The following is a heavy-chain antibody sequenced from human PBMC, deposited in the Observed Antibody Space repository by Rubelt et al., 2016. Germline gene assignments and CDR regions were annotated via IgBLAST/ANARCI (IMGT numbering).Heavy chain of an antibody. V-gene: IGHV3-53*04. CDR3: AREEMATITK. J-gene: IGHJ4*02. CDR1: GFTVSSNY. Sequence: EVQLVESGGGLVQPGGSLRLSCAASGFTVSSNYMSWVRQAPGKGLEWVSVIYSGGSTYYAASVTGRLPISRHNSKNTRYMQMNSLRAEDTAVDYCAREEMATITKWGQGTLVTVSS. CDR2: IYSGGST. D-gene: IGHD5-24*01.